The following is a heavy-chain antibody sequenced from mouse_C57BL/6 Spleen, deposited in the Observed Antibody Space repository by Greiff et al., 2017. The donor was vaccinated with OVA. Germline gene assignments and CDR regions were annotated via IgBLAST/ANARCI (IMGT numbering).Heavy chain of an antibody. V-gene: IGHV1-52*01. CDR1: GYTFTSYW. CDR3: ARYGSDYYAMDY. CDR2: IDPSDSET. D-gene: IGHD1-1*01. J-gene: IGHJ4*01. Sequence: VQLQQPGAELVRPGSSVKLSCKASGYTFTSYWMHWVKQRPIQGLEWIGNIDPSDSETHYNQKFKDKATLTVDKSSSTAYMQLSSLTSEDSAVYYCARYGSDYYAMDYWGQGTSVTVSS.